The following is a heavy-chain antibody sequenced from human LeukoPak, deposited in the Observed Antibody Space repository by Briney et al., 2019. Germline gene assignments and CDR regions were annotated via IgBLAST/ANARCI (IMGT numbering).Heavy chain of an antibody. CDR3: ARAHPAYSSSSGFDY. V-gene: IGHV4-59*11. D-gene: IGHD6-6*01. CDR1: GGSISSHY. J-gene: IGHJ4*02. CDR2: IFYTGST. Sequence: PSEILSLTCTVSGGSISSHYWNWIRQPPGKGLEWIGYIFYTGSTNYNPSLKSRVTMSVDTSKNQFSLKLRSVTAADTAVYYCARAHPAYSSSSGFDYWGQGTLVTVPS.